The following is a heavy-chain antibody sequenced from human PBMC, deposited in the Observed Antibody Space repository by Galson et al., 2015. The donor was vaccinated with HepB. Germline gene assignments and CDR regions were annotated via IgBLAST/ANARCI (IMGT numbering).Heavy chain of an antibody. D-gene: IGHD6-19*01. V-gene: IGHV7-4-1*02. J-gene: IGHJ6*02. CDR1: GYTFTSYV. CDR2: INTNTGTP. Sequence: SVKVSCKAPGYTFTSYVINWVRQAPGQGLEWMGGINTNTGTPTYAQGFTGRFVFSLDTSVSTAYLQISSLKTEDTAVYYCARVTSIYDFSSRAYSYYYYGMDVWGQGTTVAGSS. CDR3: ARVTSIYDFSSRAYSYYYYGMDV.